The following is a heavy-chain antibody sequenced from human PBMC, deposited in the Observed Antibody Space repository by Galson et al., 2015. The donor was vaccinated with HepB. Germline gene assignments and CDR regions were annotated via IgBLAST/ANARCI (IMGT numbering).Heavy chain of an antibody. CDR2: INPSGGST. D-gene: IGHD6-19*01. Sequence: SVKVSCKASGYTFTSYYMHWVRQAPGQGLEWMGIINPSGGSTSYAQKFQGRVTMTRDTSTSTVYMELSSLRSEDTAVYYCARDGRPAVAGTFCYYYGMLLSRQGTLVTLSS. CDR1: GYTFTSYY. J-gene: IGHJ6*02. V-gene: IGHV1-46*01. CDR3: ARDGRPAVAGTFCYYYGMLL.